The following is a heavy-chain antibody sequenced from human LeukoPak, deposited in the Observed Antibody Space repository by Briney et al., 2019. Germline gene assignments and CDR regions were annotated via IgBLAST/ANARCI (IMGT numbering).Heavy chain of an antibody. V-gene: IGHV1-8*03. CDR2: MNPNSGNT. J-gene: IGHJ6*03. Sequence: GASVKVSCKASGYTFTSYDINWVRQATGQGLEWMGWMNPNSGNTGYAQKFQGRVTITRNTSISTAYMELSSLRSEDTAVYYCARVGGYYYYYYMDVWGKGTTVSVSS. CDR1: GYTFTSYD. CDR3: ARVGGYYYYYYMDV. D-gene: IGHD4-23*01.